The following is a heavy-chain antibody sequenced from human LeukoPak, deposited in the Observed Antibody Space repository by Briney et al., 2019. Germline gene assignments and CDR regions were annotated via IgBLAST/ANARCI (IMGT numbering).Heavy chain of an antibody. D-gene: IGHD3-16*01. CDR2: IYSGGST. V-gene: IGHV3-53*01. CDR1: GFTVSSNY. CDR3: AKEAIWGDPYYFDY. J-gene: IGHJ4*02. Sequence: GGSLRLSCAASGFTVSSNYMSWVRQAPGKGLEWVSVIYSGGSTYYADSVKGRFTISRDNSKNTLYLQMNSLRAEDTAVYYCAKEAIWGDPYYFDYWGQGTLVTVSS.